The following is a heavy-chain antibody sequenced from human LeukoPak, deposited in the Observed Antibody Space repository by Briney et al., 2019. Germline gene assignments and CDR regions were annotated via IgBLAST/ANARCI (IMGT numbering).Heavy chain of an antibody. V-gene: IGHV4-61*08. D-gene: IGHD6-19*01. CDR1: GGSISSGGYY. Sequence: SETLSLTCTVSGGSISSGGYYWSWIRQPPGKGLEWIGYIYYSGSTNYNPSLKSRVTISVDTSKNQFSLKLSSVTAADTAVYYCARSPTVAGLDYWGQGTLVTVSS. CDR3: ARSPTVAGLDY. CDR2: IYYSGST. J-gene: IGHJ4*02.